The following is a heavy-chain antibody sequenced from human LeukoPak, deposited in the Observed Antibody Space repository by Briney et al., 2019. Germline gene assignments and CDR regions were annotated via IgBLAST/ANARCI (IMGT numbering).Heavy chain of an antibody. CDR1: GGSISSSSNY. CDR3: AAQYSGYVRLDY. D-gene: IGHD5-12*01. Sequence: SETLSLTCSVSGGSISSSSNYWGWLRQPPGKGLEWIGSIYYSGDTYYNPSLRSRVIISVDTSKNQFSLKLTSVTAADTAVYYCAAQYSGYVRLDYWGQGTLVTVSS. CDR2: IYYSGDT. V-gene: IGHV4-39*01. J-gene: IGHJ4*02.